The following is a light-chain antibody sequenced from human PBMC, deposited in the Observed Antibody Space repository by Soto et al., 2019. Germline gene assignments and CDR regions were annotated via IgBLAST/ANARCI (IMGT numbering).Light chain of an antibody. Sequence: QSALTQPRSVSGSPGQSVTISCTGTSSDVGRYNYVSWYQQHPGKAPKVMIYDVSKRPSGVPDRFSGSKSGNTASLTISGLQAEDEADYYCCSFAGSDSFVVFGGGTKLTVL. J-gene: IGLJ3*02. CDR3: CSFAGSDSFVV. V-gene: IGLV2-11*01. CDR2: DVS. CDR1: SSDVGRYNY.